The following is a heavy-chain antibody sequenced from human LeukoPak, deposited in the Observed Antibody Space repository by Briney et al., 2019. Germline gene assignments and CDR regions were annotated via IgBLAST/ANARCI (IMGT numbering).Heavy chain of an antibody. V-gene: IGHV1-2*02. CDR1: GYTFTSYY. D-gene: IGHD6-19*01. CDR2: INPHNGDT. Sequence: ASVKVSCKASGYTFTSYYIHWVRQAPGQGLEWMGWINPHNGDTNYEQMFQGRVTMTRDTSISTAYMELSSLRSDDTAVYYCARGVYSGWYTHNWLDSWGQGTLVIVSS. J-gene: IGHJ5*01. CDR3: ARGVYSGWYTHNWLDS.